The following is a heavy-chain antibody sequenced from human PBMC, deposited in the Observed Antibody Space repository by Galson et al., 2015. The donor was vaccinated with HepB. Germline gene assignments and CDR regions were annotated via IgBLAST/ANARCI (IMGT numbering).Heavy chain of an antibody. CDR1: GFSFSTSW. D-gene: IGHD1-14*01. J-gene: IGHJ4*02. Sequence: SLRLSCAASGFSFSTSWMGWVCQAPGKGLEWVANIKQDGSEKYYVDSVKGRFTISRDNAKNSLSLQMDSPRAEDTAVYYCAQTGWDVPGYWGLGTLVTVSS. CDR2: IKQDGSEK. CDR3: AQTGWDVPGY. V-gene: IGHV3-7*03.